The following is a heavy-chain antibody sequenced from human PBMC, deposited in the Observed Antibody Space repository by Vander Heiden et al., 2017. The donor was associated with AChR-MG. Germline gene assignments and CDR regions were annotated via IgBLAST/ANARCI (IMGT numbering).Heavy chain of an antibody. Sequence: QVQLVQSGAEVKKPGASVKVSCKASGYTFTSYGISWVRQAPGQGLEWMGWISAYNGNTNYAQKLQGRVTMTTDTSTSTAYMELRSLRSDETAVYYCARDLAGIVVVPAADPFDYWGQGTLVTVS. CDR3: ARDLAGIVVVPAADPFDY. V-gene: IGHV1-18*01. J-gene: IGHJ4*02. D-gene: IGHD2-2*01. CDR1: GYTFTSYG. CDR2: ISAYNGNT.